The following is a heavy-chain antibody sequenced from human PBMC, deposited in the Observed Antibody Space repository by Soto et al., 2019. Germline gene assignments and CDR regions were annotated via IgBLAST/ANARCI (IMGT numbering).Heavy chain of an antibody. CDR2: ISAHNGNT. V-gene: IGHV1-18*01. CDR1: GYTFTSYG. J-gene: IGHJ4*02. CDR3: ARGRYGDS. Sequence: QVHLGQSGAEVKKPGASVKVSCKASGYTFTSYGITWVRQAPGQGLEWMGWISAHNGNTDYAQKLQGRVIVTRDTSTSTAYMELRSLRSDDTAVYYCARGRYGDSWGQGALVTVSS. D-gene: IGHD1-1*01.